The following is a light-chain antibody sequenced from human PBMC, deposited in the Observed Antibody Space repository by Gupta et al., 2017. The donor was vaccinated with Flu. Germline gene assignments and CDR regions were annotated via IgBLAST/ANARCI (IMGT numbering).Light chain of an antibody. CDR1: SSNIGSNT. CDR3: AAWDDSLNGWV. CDR2: GDN. J-gene: IGLJ3*02. V-gene: IGLV1-44*01. Sequence: QSVLPQPPSASGTPGPRVTISCSGSSSNIGSNTVAWYQQLPGTAPKLLIYGDNQRPSGVPDRFSGSKSGTSASLAISGLQSEDEVDYYCAAWDDSLNGWVFGGGTKLTVL.